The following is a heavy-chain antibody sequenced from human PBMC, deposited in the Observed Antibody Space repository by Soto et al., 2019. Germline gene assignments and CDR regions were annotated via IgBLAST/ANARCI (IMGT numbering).Heavy chain of an antibody. CDR3: AREGVDSDVVTFFDY. D-gene: IGHD5-18*01. V-gene: IGHV1-69*15. Sequence: QVQLVQSGAEVKKPGSSVKVSCKTSGGTLSNYAISWLRQAPGQGPEWMGSIIPIFDTANYAQKFQGRVTITADESTSTVYMELSSLRSEDTAVSYCAREGVDSDVVTFFDYWGQGTLVTVSS. CDR1: GGTLSNYA. CDR2: IIPIFDTA. J-gene: IGHJ4*02.